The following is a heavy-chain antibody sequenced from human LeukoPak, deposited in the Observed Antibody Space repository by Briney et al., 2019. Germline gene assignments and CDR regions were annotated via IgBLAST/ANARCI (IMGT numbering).Heavy chain of an antibody. D-gene: IGHD6-13*01. Sequence: SETLSLTCTVSGGSLSTYYWSWIRQPPGKGLEWIGYIYYSGSTNYNPSLKSRVTISVDTSKNQFSLKLSSVTAADTAVFYCARSYSSSSWYFDLWGRGTLVTVSS. CDR2: IYYSGST. J-gene: IGHJ2*01. CDR3: ARSYSSSSWYFDL. CDR1: GGSLSTYY. V-gene: IGHV4-59*01.